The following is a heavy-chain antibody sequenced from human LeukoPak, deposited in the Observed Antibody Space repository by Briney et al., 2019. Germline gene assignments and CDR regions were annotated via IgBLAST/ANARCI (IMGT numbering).Heavy chain of an antibody. V-gene: IGHV7-4-1*02. D-gene: IGHD1-26*01. CDR3: ARGGGSYYGSPRPNDIDY. J-gene: IGHJ4*02. CDR1: GGTFSSYA. Sequence: ASVKVSCKASGGTFSSYAISWVRQAPGQGLEWMGWINTNTENPTYAQGFTGRFVFSLDTSVSTAYLQISSLKAEDTAVYYCARGGGSYYGSPRPNDIDYWGQGTLVTVSS. CDR2: INTNTENP.